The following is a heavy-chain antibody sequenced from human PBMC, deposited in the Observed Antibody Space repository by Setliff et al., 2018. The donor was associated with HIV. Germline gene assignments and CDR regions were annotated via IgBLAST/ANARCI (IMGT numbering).Heavy chain of an antibody. V-gene: IGHV1-69*06. D-gene: IGHD2-21*01. CDR2: IIPIFGTA. CDR1: GGTFSSYA. CDR3: ARDHYSGYTLNWFDP. Sequence: RASVKVSCKASGGTFSSYAISWVRQAPGQGLEWMGRIIPIFGTANYAQKFQGRVTITADKSTSTAYMELSSLRSEDTAVYYCARDHYSGYTLNWFDPWGQGTLVTVSS. J-gene: IGHJ5*02.